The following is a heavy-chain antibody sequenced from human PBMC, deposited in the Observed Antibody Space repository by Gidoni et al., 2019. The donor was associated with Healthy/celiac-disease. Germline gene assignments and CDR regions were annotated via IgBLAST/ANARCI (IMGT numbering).Heavy chain of an antibody. Sequence: QVQLQESGPGLVKPSETLSLTCTVSGGSISSYYWNWIRQPPGKGLELIGYIYYSGSTNYNPSLKSRVTISVDTSKNQFSLKLTSVTAADTAVYYCARDRGHGWFDPWGQGTLVTVSS. D-gene: IGHD2-15*01. CDR1: GGSISSYY. J-gene: IGHJ5*02. CDR3: ARDRGHGWFDP. CDR2: IYYSGST. V-gene: IGHV4-59*01.